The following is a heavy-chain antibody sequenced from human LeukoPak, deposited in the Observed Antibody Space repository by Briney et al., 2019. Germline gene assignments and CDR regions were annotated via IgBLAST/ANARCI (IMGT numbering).Heavy chain of an antibody. CDR1: GFTFSSYA. D-gene: IGHD3-10*01. V-gene: IGHV3-23*01. CDR2: ISGSGGST. Sequence: GGSLRLSCAASGFTFSSYAMSWVRQAPGKGLEWVSAISGSGGSTYYADSVKGRFTISRDNSKNTLYLQMNSLRAEDMAVYYCAKDGYYGSGSQFDYWGQGTLVTVSS. CDR3: AKDGYYGSGSQFDY. J-gene: IGHJ4*02.